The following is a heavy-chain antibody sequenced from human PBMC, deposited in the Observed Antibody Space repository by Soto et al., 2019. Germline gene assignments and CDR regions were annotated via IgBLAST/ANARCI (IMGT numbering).Heavy chain of an antibody. Sequence: QVQLVQSGAEVKKPGASVRVSCKSSGYCFTSFALNWVRQTTGQGLEWMGWMSPHSGNTGYAQRFQGRDTMTRDTSTSPAFTGMSSLRSQDTAMYFCARRGRTHPFDPWGQGTLVTVSS. V-gene: IGHV1-8*01. CDR2: MSPHSGNT. CDR1: GYCFTSFA. CDR3: ARRGRTHPFDP. J-gene: IGHJ5*02. D-gene: IGHD1-7*01.